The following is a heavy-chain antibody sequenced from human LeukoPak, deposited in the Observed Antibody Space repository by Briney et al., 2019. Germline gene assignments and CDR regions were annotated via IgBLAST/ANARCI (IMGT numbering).Heavy chain of an antibody. CDR2: IWYDGSNK. D-gene: IGHD1-26*01. CDR1: GFTFSSYG. J-gene: IGHJ4*02. Sequence: GGSLRLSCAASGFTFSSYGMHWVRQAPGKGLEWVAVIWYDGSNKYYADSVKGRFTISRDNSKNTLYLQMNSLRAEDTAVYYCARAEASGSYSNYFDYWGQGTLVTVSS. CDR3: ARAEASGSYSNYFDY. V-gene: IGHV3-33*01.